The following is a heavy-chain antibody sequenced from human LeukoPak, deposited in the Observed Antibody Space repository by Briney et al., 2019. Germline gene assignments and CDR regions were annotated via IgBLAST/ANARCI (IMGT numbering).Heavy chain of an antibody. Sequence: SETLSLTCTVSGGSISSYYWSWIRQPPGKGLEWIGYIYHSGSTKYNPSLKSRVTISVDTSKNQFSLKLSSVTAADTAVYYCAREPGGYIKDWGQGTLVTVSS. D-gene: IGHD5-12*01. V-gene: IGHV4-59*01. CDR2: IYHSGST. J-gene: IGHJ4*02. CDR1: GGSISSYY. CDR3: AREPGGYIKD.